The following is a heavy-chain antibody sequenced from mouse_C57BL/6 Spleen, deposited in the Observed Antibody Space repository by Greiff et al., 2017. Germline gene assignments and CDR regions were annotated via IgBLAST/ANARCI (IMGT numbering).Heavy chain of an antibody. CDR2: IHPNSGNT. D-gene: IGHD3-1*01. CDR1: GYTFTSYW. Sequence: QVQLKQPGAELVKPGASVKLSCKASGYTFTSYWMHWVKQRPGQGLEWIGMIHPNSGNTYYNEKFKGKATLTADKSSSTAYMELRSLTSEDSAVYFCARKGPLGAMHYWGQGTSVTVSS. V-gene: IGHV1-64*01. J-gene: IGHJ4*01. CDR3: ARKGPLGAMHY.